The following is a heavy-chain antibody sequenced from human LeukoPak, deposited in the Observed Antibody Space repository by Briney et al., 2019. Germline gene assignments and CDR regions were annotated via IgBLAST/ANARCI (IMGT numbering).Heavy chain of an antibody. J-gene: IGHJ4*02. CDR3: AKERCSGGSCSTPPDY. CDR2: ISGSGDST. V-gene: IGHV3-23*01. Sequence: GGSLRLSCGASGFTFSTYAMSWVGQAPGKGLEWVSAISGSGDSTYYADSVKGRFTISRDNSENTLYLQMNSLRAEDTAVYYCAKERCSGGSCSTPPDYWGQGTLVTVSS. D-gene: IGHD2-15*01. CDR1: GFTFSTYA.